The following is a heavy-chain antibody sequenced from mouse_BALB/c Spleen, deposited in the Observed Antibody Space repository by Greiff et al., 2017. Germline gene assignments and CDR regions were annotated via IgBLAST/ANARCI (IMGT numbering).Heavy chain of an antibody. CDR2: ISYSGST. CDR3: ARFYYYGRYFDV. CDR1: GYSITSDYA. Sequence: EVKLQQSGPGLVKPSQSLSLTCTVTGYSITSDYAWNWIRQFPGNKLEWMGYISYSGSTSYNPSLKSRISITRDTSKNQFFLQLNSVTTEDTATYYCARFYYYGRYFDVWGAGTTVTVSS. J-gene: IGHJ1*01. V-gene: IGHV3-2*02. D-gene: IGHD1-1*01.